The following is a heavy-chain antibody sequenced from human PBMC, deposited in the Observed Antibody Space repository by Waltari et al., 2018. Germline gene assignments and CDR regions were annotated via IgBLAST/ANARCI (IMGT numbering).Heavy chain of an antibody. CDR3: ARDRDYDFWSGYYYYYYYGMDV. Sequence: EVQLVESGGGLVKPGGSLRLSCAASGFTFSSYSMNWVRQAPGKGLEWVSSISSSSRYIYYADSVKGRFTISRDNAKNSLYLQMNSLRAEDTAVYYCARDRDYDFWSGYYYYYYYGMDVWGQGTTVTVSS. CDR2: ISSSSRYI. CDR1: GFTFSSYS. J-gene: IGHJ6*02. D-gene: IGHD3-3*01. V-gene: IGHV3-21*01.